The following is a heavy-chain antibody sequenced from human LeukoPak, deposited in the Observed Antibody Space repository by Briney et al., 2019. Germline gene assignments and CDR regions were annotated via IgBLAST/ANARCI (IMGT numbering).Heavy chain of an antibody. CDR1: XYAFTGYY. Sequence: CXASXYAFTGYYMHWVRQAPGQGLEWMGWINPNSGGTNYAQKFQGRVTITRDTPISTAYMELSRLRSDDTAVYYCAXXXFXXQLXLSGWFDPWGQGTLVTVSS. CDR3: AXXXFXXQLXLSGWFDP. V-gene: IGHV1-2*02. D-gene: IGHD2-2*01. CDR2: INPNSGGT. J-gene: IGHJ5*02.